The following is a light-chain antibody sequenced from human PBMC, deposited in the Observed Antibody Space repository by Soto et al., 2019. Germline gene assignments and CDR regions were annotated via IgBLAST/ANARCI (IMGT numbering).Light chain of an antibody. Sequence: QSVLTQPPSVSAAPGQTVTISCSGSSSNIGKNYVSWYQRLPGTAPKLLIYDNNERSSGIPDRFSGSKSGTSATLGIAGLRTGDEADYYCGTWDTSLSAVVFGGGTQLTVL. CDR1: SSNIGKNY. CDR3: GTWDTSLSAVV. J-gene: IGLJ2*01. CDR2: DNN. V-gene: IGLV1-51*01.